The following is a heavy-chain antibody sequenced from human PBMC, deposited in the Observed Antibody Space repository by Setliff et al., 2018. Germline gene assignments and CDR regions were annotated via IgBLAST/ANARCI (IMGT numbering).Heavy chain of an antibody. J-gene: IGHJ5*02. V-gene: IGHV3-48*01. CDR2: ISSSGSTI. Sequence: GGSLRLSCAASGFTFSSYNMNWVRQAPGKGLEWVSYISSSGSTIYYADSVKGRFTISRDNAKNSLYLQMNSLRAEDTAVYHCARDRYCSSASCYATQYNWFDPWGQGTLVTVSS. CDR3: ARDRYCSSASCYATQYNWFDP. CDR1: GFTFSSYN. D-gene: IGHD2-2*01.